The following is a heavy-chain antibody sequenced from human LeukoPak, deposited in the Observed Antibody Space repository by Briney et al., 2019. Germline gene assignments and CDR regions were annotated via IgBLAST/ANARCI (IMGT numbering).Heavy chain of an antibody. CDR1: GFTFSDYY. D-gene: IGHD3-22*01. CDR2: ISSSGSTI. J-gene: IGHJ4*02. Sequence: PGGSLRLSCAASGFTFSDYYVSWIRQAPGKGLEWVSYISSSGSTIYYADSVKGRFTISRDNAKNSLYLQMNSLRAEDTAVYYCASHWGYYYDSSGYHFDYWGQGTLVTVSS. V-gene: IGHV3-11*01. CDR3: ASHWGYYYDSSGYHFDY.